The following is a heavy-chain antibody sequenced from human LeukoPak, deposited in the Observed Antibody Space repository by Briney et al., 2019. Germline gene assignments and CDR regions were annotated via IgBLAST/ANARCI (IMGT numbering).Heavy chain of an antibody. V-gene: IGHV4-34*01. D-gene: IGHD6-13*01. CDR2: INHSGST. CDR3: ARESSRLFDY. Sequence: SETLSLTCAVYGGSFSGYYWSWIRQPPGKGLEWIGEINHSGSTNYNPSLKSRVTISVDTSKNQFSLKLSSVTAADTAVYYCARESSRLFDYWGQGTLVTGSS. J-gene: IGHJ4*02. CDR1: GGSFSGYY.